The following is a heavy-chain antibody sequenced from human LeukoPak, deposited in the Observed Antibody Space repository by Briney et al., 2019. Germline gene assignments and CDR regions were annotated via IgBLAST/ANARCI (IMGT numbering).Heavy chain of an antibody. CDR1: GFTFSSYA. Sequence: GGSLRLSCAASGFTFSSYAMHWVRQAPGKGLEWVAVISYDGSNKYYADSVKGRFTISRDNSKNTLYLQMNSLRAEDTAVYYCARDPAQHYDILTGYFPGWFDPWGQGTLVTVSS. J-gene: IGHJ5*02. CDR3: ARDPAQHYDILTGYFPGWFDP. D-gene: IGHD3-9*01. V-gene: IGHV3-30*04. CDR2: ISYDGSNK.